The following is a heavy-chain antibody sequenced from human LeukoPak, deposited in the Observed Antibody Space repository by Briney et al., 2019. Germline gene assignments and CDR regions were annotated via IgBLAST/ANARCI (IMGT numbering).Heavy chain of an antibody. CDR3: ARVGYSSGWYEDYYYYYMDV. Sequence: GASVKVSCKASGYTFTSYGISWVRQAPGQGLEWMGWISAYNGNTNYAQKLQGRVTMTTDTSTSTAYMELRSLRSDDTAVYYCARVGYSSGWYEDYYYYYMDVWGKGTTVTISS. CDR1: GYTFTSYG. J-gene: IGHJ6*03. V-gene: IGHV1-18*01. CDR2: ISAYNGNT. D-gene: IGHD6-19*01.